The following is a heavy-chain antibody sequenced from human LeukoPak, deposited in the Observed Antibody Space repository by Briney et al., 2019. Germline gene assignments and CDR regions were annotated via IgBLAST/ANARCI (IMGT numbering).Heavy chain of an antibody. CDR1: GGSISSGSYY. CDR2: IYTSGST. J-gene: IGHJ2*01. V-gene: IGHV4-61*02. D-gene: IGHD4-17*01. CDR3: ARVGTVTTQGIWYFDL. Sequence: SQTLSLTCTVSGGSISSGSYYWSWIRQPAGKGLEWIGRIYTSGSTNYNPSLKSRVTISVDTSKNQFSLKLSSVTAAGTAVYYCARVGTVTTQGIWYFDLWGRGTLVTVSS.